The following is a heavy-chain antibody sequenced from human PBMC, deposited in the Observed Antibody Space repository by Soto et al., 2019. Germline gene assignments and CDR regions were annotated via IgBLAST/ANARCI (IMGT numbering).Heavy chain of an antibody. CDR2: IYHSGST. J-gene: IGHJ4*02. V-gene: IGHV4-30-2*01. D-gene: IGHD3-10*01. CDR3: ASIDNYGSPFDY. Sequence: SETLSLTCAVSGGSIRSGGYSWSWIRQPPGKGLEWIGYIYHSGSTYYNPSLKSRVTISVDRSKNQFSLKLSSVTAADTAVYYCASIDNYGSPFDYWGQGILVTVSS. CDR1: GGSIRSGGYS.